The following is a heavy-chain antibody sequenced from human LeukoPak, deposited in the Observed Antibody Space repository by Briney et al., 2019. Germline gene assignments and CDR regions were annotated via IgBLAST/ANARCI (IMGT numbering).Heavy chain of an antibody. CDR3: ARRKGYSSSSLYYFDY. D-gene: IGHD6-6*01. CDR2: IYVGDSDT. J-gene: IGHJ4*02. Sequence: GEALKISCKGSGYSFTSYWIGWVRQMPGKGLEWVGIIYVGDSDTRYSPSFQGQVTISADKSISTAYLQWSSLQASDTAMYYCARRKGYSSSSLYYFDYWGQGTLVTVSS. V-gene: IGHV5-51*01. CDR1: GYSFTSYW.